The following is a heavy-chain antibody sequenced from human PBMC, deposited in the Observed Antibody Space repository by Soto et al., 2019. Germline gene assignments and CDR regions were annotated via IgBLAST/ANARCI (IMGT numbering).Heavy chain of an antibody. D-gene: IGHD3-9*01. V-gene: IGHV3-21*01. Sequence: EVQLVESGGGLVKPGGSLRLSCAASGFTFSSYSMNWVRQAPGKGLEWVSSISSSSSYIYYADSVKGRLTISRDNAKNSLYLQMNSLRAEDTAVYYCARGIRDYDILTGYLNWFDPWGQGTLVTVSS. CDR1: GFTFSSYS. J-gene: IGHJ5*02. CDR2: ISSSSSYI. CDR3: ARGIRDYDILTGYLNWFDP.